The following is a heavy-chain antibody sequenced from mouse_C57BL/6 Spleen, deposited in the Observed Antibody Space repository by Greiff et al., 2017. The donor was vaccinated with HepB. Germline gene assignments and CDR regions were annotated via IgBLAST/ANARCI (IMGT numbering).Heavy chain of an antibody. Sequence: EVQLQQSGPELVKPGASVKISCKASGYTFTDYYMNWVKQSHGKSLEWIGDINPNNGGTSYNQKFKGKATLTVDKSSSTAYMELRSLTSADSAVYDCARNGQRRDWYFDVWGKGTTVTVSS. CDR1: GYTFTDYY. V-gene: IGHV1-26*01. CDR2: INPNNGGT. CDR3: ARNGQRRDWYFDV. D-gene: IGHD1-2*01. J-gene: IGHJ1*03.